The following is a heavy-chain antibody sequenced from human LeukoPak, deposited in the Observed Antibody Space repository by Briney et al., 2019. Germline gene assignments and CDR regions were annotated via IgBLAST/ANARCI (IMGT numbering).Heavy chain of an antibody. CDR3: ARDGGTNWHEPTWFDF. D-gene: IGHD1-1*01. CDR2: INDDETST. Sequence: PGGSLRLSCAASGFSFSSSWMHWVRQVPGKGLEWVSRINDDETSTTYAESVKGRFTISRDNAKKSLYLQMNSLRVEDTAMYYCARDGGTNWHEPTWFDFWGQGTQVTVSA. V-gene: IGHV3-74*01. J-gene: IGHJ4*02. CDR1: GFSFSSSW.